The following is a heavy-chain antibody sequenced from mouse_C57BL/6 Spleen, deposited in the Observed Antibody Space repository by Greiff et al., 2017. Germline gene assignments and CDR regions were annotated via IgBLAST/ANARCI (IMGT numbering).Heavy chain of an antibody. CDR3: TREAGTLYFDY. J-gene: IGHJ2*01. Sequence: EVQLVESGEGLVKPGGSLKLSCAASGFTFSSYAMSWVRQTPEKRLEWVAYISSGGDYIYYADTVKGRYTISRDNARNTLYLQMSSLKSEDTAMYYCTREAGTLYFDYWGQGTTLTVSS. V-gene: IGHV5-9-1*02. D-gene: IGHD4-1*01. CDR2: ISSGGDYI. CDR1: GFTFSSYA.